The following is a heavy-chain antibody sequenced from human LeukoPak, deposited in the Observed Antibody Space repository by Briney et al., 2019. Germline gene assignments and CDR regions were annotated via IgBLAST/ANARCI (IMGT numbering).Heavy chain of an antibody. CDR2: ISGSGGST. Sequence: GGSLRLSCAASGFTISSYAMSWVRQAPGKGLEWVSAISGSGGSTYYADSVKGRFTISRDTAKNLLYLQMNSLRAEDTAGYFCARAKNSGSFYFDYWGQGTLVTVSS. V-gene: IGHV3-23*01. CDR1: GFTISSYA. J-gene: IGHJ4*02. D-gene: IGHD1-26*01. CDR3: ARAKNSGSFYFDY.